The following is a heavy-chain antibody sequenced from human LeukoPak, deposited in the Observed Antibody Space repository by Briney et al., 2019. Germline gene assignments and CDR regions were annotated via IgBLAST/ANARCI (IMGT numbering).Heavy chain of an antibody. D-gene: IGHD6-19*01. CDR3: ARSGYSSGWLGY. V-gene: IGHV4-34*01. J-gene: IGHJ4*02. CDR1: GGSFSDYY. CDR2: INHSGST. Sequence: SETLSLTCAVYGGSFSDYYWTWIRQPPGKGLEWIGEINHSGSTNYNPSLKSRLTISVDTSKNQFSLKLSSVTAADTAVYYCARSGYSSGWLGYWGQGTLVTVSS.